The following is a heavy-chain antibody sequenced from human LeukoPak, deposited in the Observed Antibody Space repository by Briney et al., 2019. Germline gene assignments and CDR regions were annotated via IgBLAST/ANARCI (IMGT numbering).Heavy chain of an antibody. D-gene: IGHD6-13*01. J-gene: IGHJ4*02. Sequence: SETLSLTCTVSGGSISSYYWSWIRQPPGKGLEWIGYIYYSGTTNYNPSLKSRVTISVDTSKNQFSLKLSSVTAADTAVYYCARGVNIAAAQYGYWGQGTLVTVSS. CDR1: GGSISSYY. CDR2: IYYSGTT. CDR3: ARGVNIAAAQYGY. V-gene: IGHV4-59*01.